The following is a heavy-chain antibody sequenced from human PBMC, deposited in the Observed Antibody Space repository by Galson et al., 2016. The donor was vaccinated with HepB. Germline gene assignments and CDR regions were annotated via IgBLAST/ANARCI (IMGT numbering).Heavy chain of an antibody. D-gene: IGHD4-17*01. J-gene: IGHJ6*02. Sequence: LSLTCTVSGGSVSSGSYYWSWIRQPPGKGLEWIGTIFYTGSTYYNPSLKSRVTISVDTSKNQFSLKLSSVTAADTAVYYCARIGYGDYWAGIMDVWGQGTTVTVSS. CDR3: ARIGYGDYWAGIMDV. CDR1: GGSVSSGSYY. CDR2: IFYTGST. V-gene: IGHV4-39*01.